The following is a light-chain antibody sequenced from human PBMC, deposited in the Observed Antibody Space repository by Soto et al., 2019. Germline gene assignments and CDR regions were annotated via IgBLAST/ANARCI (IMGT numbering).Light chain of an antibody. Sequence: DIPMPQSPSSLSASVAYRVTITVAASQVSSFFLSWYQQKPGKAPKLLIYDASILQAGVPSRFSGGGSGTDFTFTISSLHPEDVATYYCQQFDTLITFGQGTRLEIK. V-gene: IGKV1-33*01. J-gene: IGKJ5*01. CDR3: QQFDTLIT. CDR2: DAS. CDR1: QVSSFF.